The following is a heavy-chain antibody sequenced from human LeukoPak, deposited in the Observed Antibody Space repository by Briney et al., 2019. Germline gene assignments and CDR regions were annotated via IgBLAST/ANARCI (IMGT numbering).Heavy chain of an antibody. V-gene: IGHV3-30*04. Sequence: GGSLRLSCAASGFTFSSYAMHWVRQAPGKGLEWVAVISYDGSNKYYADSVKGRFTISRDNSNNTFYLQMNSLRPEDTAVYYCARGGAPAVYFDYWGQGALVIVSS. D-gene: IGHD1-26*01. J-gene: IGHJ4*02. CDR3: ARGGAPAVYFDY. CDR1: GFTFSSYA. CDR2: ISYDGSNK.